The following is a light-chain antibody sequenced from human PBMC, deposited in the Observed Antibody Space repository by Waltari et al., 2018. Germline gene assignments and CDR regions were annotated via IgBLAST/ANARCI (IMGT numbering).Light chain of an antibody. V-gene: IGLV1-40*01. Sequence: QSVLTQPPSVSGAPGQRITISCTGTSSNIGAGHDVHWYLQLPGTDPKLPHLGNNHRAPGVPDRFSASKSDTSASLAITGLQAEDEADYYCQSYDSSLSGVIFGGGTKLTVL. CDR3: QSYDSSLSGVI. J-gene: IGLJ2*01. CDR1: SSNIGAGHD. CDR2: GNN.